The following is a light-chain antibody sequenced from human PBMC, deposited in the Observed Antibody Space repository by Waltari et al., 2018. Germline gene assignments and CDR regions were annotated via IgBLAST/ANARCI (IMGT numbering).Light chain of an antibody. J-gene: IGLJ2*01. CDR1: SSDDGTYKR. V-gene: IGLV2-23*02. Sequence: QSALTQPAFVSGSPGQSITIPCTGTSSDDGTYKRVSWYHQHPGKAPKLMIYAVSKRPSGVSDRFSGSKAGDMASLTISGLQPEDEAEYFCSSYAGSSKGVFGGGTKVTVL. CDR2: AVS. CDR3: SSYAGSSKGV.